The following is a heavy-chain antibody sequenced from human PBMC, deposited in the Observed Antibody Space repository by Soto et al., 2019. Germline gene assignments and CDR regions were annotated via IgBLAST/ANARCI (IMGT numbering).Heavy chain of an antibody. CDR1: GFPFNNAW. J-gene: IGHJ4*01. CDR2: VKSKADGGSG. Sequence: GGSLRLSCAASGFPFNNAWINWVRQVPGKGLEWVGRVKSKADGGSGDYAAPVKGRFVVSRDDSKDIVHLQMNSLKVEDTGVYYCTTDSRTTLPEIRFDYWGHGTQVTVS. D-gene: IGHD1-26*01. CDR3: TTDSRTTLPEIRFDY. V-gene: IGHV3-15*07.